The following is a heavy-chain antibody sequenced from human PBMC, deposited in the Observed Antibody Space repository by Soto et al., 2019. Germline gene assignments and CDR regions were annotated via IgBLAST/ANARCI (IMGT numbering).Heavy chain of an antibody. CDR3: TRDLSPWSGGAWDDAFDG. Sequence: EVQVVESGGGRVQPGGSLRLSCAASGFTFSNNWVSWIRQAPGKGLEWVANIKGDESGKNYVDSVKGRFTISRDNATNSVYLQMNSLRVEDTAIYYCTRDLSPWSGGAWDDAFDGWGQGTMVTVSS. CDR1: GFTFSNNW. D-gene: IGHD3-3*01. V-gene: IGHV3-7*01. J-gene: IGHJ3*01. CDR2: IKGDESGK.